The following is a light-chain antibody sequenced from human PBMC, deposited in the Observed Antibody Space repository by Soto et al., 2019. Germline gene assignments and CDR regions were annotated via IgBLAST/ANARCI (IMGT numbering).Light chain of an antibody. Sequence: DIVMTQTPLSSPVTLGQPASISCKSSQSVVHSDGNTYLNWLQQRPGQPPRLLIYQISNRFSGVPDRFSGSGAGTDFTLKISRVEAEDVGVYYCVQATQFPRAWTFGQGTRVEIK. CDR1: QSVVHSDGNTY. J-gene: IGKJ1*01. CDR2: QIS. CDR3: VQATQFPRAWT. V-gene: IGKV2-24*01.